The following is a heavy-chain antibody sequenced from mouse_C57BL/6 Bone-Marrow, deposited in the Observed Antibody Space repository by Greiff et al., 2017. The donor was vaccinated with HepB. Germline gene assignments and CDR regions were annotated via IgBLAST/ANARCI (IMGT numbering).Heavy chain of an antibody. CDR3: ARSSGSSPWYFDV. Sequence: VQLQQSGPELVKPGASVKMSCKASGYTFTDYNMHWVKQSHGKSLEWIGYINPNNGGTSYNQKFKGKATLTVNKSSSTAYMELRSLTSEDSAVYYCARSSGSSPWYFDVWGTGTTVTVSS. D-gene: IGHD1-1*01. CDR1: GYTFTDYN. J-gene: IGHJ1*03. CDR2: INPNNGGT. V-gene: IGHV1-22*01.